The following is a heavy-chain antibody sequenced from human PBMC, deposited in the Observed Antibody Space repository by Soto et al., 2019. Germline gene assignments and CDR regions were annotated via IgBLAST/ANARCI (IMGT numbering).Heavy chain of an antibody. Sequence: QVQLVESGGGVVQPGRSLRLSCVASGFTFSSCAMHWVRQVPGKGLEWLAVVTHDGTLYPYADSVKGRFSISRDNSRKTLYLQMNGLRPEDTAVYYCVKDRSDTWPFDYWGQGTLVTVSS. CDR3: VKDRSDTWPFDY. J-gene: IGHJ4*02. CDR1: GFTFSSCA. CDR2: VTHDGTLY. V-gene: IGHV3-30*18.